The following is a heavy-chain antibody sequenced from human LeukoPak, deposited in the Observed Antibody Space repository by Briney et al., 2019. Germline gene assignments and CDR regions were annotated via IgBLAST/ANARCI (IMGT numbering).Heavy chain of an antibody. CDR3: ARRSGSDAFDI. V-gene: IGHV1-2*02. J-gene: IGHJ3*02. D-gene: IGHD3-3*01. Sequence: GASVKVSCKASGYTFTHYYMHWVRQAPGQGLEWMGGINTDSGGTNYAQKFQGRVTMTRDTSISTAYMELRSPRADDTSVYYCARRSGSDAFDIWGQGTMVTVSS. CDR1: GYTFTHYY. CDR2: INTDSGGT.